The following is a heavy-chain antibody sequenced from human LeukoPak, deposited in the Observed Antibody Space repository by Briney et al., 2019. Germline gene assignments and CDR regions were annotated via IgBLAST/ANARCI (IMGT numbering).Heavy chain of an antibody. CDR2: MNPNSGST. CDR1: GCTFTSYD. CDR3: ARRHGRCSDGSCYYPDY. Sequence: ASVKVSCKASGCTFTSYDINWVRQATGQGLEWMGWMNPNSGSTGYAQKFQGRVTMTRNSSITTAYMELSSLRSEDTAVYYCARRHGRCSDGSCYYPDYWGQGTLVTVSS. D-gene: IGHD2-15*01. V-gene: IGHV1-8*01. J-gene: IGHJ4*02.